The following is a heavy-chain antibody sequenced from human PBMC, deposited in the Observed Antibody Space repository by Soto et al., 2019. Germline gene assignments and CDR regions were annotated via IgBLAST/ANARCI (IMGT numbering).Heavy chain of an antibody. CDR2: IRGSGGGT. CDR3: AKDGQTIYYYYSLGV. CDR1: GFTFSNYA. Sequence: VQLLESGGGLVQPEGSLRLSCAASGFTFSNYAMSWVRQAPGKGLEWVSAIRGSGGGTFYADSVKGRFTISRDNSKNTLYLRKNHLSAEDTAVYYGAKDGQTIYYYYSLGVWGKGTTVTVSS. V-gene: IGHV3-23*01. J-gene: IGHJ6*03.